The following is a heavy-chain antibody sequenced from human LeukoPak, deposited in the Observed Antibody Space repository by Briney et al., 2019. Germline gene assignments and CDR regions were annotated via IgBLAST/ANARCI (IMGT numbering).Heavy chain of an antibody. Sequence: GGSLRLSCAASGFTFSSYGMHWVRQVPGKGLVWVSRINTDGSRTSYADSVKGRFTISRDNAKNTLYLQMNSLRAEDTAIYYCARESYCSGGSCYSGRAFDIWGQGTMVTVSS. V-gene: IGHV3-74*01. J-gene: IGHJ3*02. D-gene: IGHD2-15*01. CDR1: GFTFSSYG. CDR2: INTDGSRT. CDR3: ARESYCSGGSCYSGRAFDI.